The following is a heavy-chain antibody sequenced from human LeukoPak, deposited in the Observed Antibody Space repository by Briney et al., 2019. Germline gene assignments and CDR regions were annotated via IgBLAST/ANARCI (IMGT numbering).Heavy chain of an antibody. Sequence: ASVKVSCKASGYPFTGYYMHWVRQAPGQGLEWMGWINPDSGGTNYAQKFQGRVTMTRDTSISTAYMELSRLRSDDTAIYYCARDYASLGSGDFDYWGQGTLVTVSS. J-gene: IGHJ4*02. V-gene: IGHV1-2*02. CDR2: INPDSGGT. CDR3: ARDYASLGSGDFDY. D-gene: IGHD3-10*01. CDR1: GYPFTGYY.